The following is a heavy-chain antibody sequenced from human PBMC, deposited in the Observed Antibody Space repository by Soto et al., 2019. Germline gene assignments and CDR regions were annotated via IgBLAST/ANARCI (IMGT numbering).Heavy chain of an antibody. Sequence: SETLSLTCTVSGGPLGSSGYYWGWIRQSPGKGLEWIGNIYYSGNTFYNPSLKSRVTISVDTSKNQIYLHLSAVTAADTAIFYCASIAAPGTTHFDFWGQGTLVTVSS. CDR1: GGPLGSSGYY. J-gene: IGHJ4*02. D-gene: IGHD6-13*01. CDR3: ASIAAPGTTHFDF. V-gene: IGHV4-39*01. CDR2: IYYSGNT.